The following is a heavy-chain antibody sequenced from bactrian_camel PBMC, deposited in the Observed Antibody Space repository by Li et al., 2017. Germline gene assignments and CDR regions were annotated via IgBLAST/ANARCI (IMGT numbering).Heavy chain of an antibody. CDR2: ISAARTLT. V-gene: IGHV3S53*01. D-gene: IGHD3*01. Sequence: HVQLVESGGGSVQAGGSLKLTCLASGSIDNRCMGWFRQAPGKEREILARISAARTLTAYADSVKGRFTISRDNAKDTLYLQMNSLKIEDTAVYYCALGSSRQATMTARGKGTQVTVS. J-gene: IGHJ4*01. CDR1: GSIDNRC.